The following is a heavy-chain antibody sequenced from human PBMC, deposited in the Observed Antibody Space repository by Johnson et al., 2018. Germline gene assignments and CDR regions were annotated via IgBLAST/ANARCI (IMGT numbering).Heavy chain of an antibody. CDR3: AKEYGMATITGYFQY. V-gene: IGHV3-30*18. CDR1: GFSFSNYG. Sequence: QVQLVQSGGGVVQXGKSLRLXCAASGFSFSNYGMHWVRQAPGKGLEWVAGISYEGSNKYYADAVKGRFTISRDNSKNTLYLQMNSLRAEDTAVYYSAKEYGMATITGYFQYWGQGTLVTVSS. CDR2: ISYEGSNK. D-gene: IGHD5-24*01. J-gene: IGHJ1*01.